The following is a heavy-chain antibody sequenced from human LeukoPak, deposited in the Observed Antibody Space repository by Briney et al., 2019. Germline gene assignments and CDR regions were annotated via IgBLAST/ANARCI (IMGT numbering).Heavy chain of an antibody. J-gene: IGHJ4*02. V-gene: IGHV3-64*02. CDR1: GFSFRNYA. CDR3: TRDGGSFCDFDY. D-gene: IGHD1-26*01. Sequence: PGGSLRLSCVASGFSFRNYAIHWARQAPGKGLEYVSVINTDGRITYYADSVKGRFTISRDNSKNTVYLQMGSLRGEDMAVYYCTRDGGSFCDFDYWGQGALVTVSS. CDR2: INTDGRIT.